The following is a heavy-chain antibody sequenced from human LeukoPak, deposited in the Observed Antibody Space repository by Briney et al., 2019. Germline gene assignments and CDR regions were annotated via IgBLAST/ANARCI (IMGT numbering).Heavy chain of an antibody. D-gene: IGHD2-15*01. V-gene: IGHV4-39*01. CDR2: IYYSGIT. CDR3: ARGFRYCSGGSCYPGVNWFDP. Sequence: SETLSLTCTVSGDSISSTTYNWGWIRQPPGKGLDWIGSIYYSGITYYNPSLTRRVTMSVDTSENQFSLNLNSVTAADTAVYYCARGFRYCSGGSCYPGVNWFDPWGQGTLVTVSS. CDR1: GDSISSTTYN. J-gene: IGHJ5*02.